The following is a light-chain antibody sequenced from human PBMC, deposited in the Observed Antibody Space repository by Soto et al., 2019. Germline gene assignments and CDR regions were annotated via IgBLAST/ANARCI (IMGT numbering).Light chain of an antibody. CDR1: GSDVGAYHY. J-gene: IGLJ3*02. V-gene: IGLV2-14*01. Sequence: QSALTQPASVSGSPGQSITISCTGTGSDVGAYHYVSWYQQHPGTATKLMIYEVSNRPSGVSNRFSGSKSGNTASLTISGLQAEDEADYYCSSYTTSRSLWVFGGGTKVTVL. CDR3: SSYTTSRSLWV. CDR2: EVS.